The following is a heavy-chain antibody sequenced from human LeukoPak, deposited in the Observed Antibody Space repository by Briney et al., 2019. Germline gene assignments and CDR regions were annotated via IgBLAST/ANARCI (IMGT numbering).Heavy chain of an antibody. CDR1: GGSISSYY. V-gene: IGHV4-59*12. CDR2: IYYSGSA. CDR3: ARPGSSWTATDAFDI. Sequence: PSETLSLTCTVSGGSISSYYWSWIRQPPGKGLEWIGYIYYSGSANYNPSLKSRVTISVDTSKNQFSLQLNSVTPEDTAVYYCARPGSSWTATDAFDIWGQGTMVTVSS. D-gene: IGHD6-13*01. J-gene: IGHJ3*02.